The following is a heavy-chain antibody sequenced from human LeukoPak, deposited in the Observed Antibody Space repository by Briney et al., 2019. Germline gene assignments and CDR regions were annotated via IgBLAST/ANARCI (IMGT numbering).Heavy chain of an antibody. Sequence: GGSPRLSCAASGFTFSNFALTWVRQAPGKGLEWVSSISGVNTFYADSVKGRFSISRDNYKNTLYLQMSSLRAEDTAVYYCARDPNGNYVGAFDFQRWGQGSLVTVSS. CDR3: ARDPNGNYVGAFDFQR. J-gene: IGHJ1*01. V-gene: IGHV3-23*01. D-gene: IGHD4-17*01. CDR1: GFTFSNFA. CDR2: ISGVNT.